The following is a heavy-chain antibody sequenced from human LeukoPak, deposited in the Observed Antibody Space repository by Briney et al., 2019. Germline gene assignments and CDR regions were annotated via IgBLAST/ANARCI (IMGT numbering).Heavy chain of an antibody. V-gene: IGHV3-23*01. CDR3: AKDYDFWSGYYNYFDY. CDR1: GFTFSSYA. D-gene: IGHD3-3*01. CDR2: ISGSGGST. J-gene: IGHJ4*02. Sequence: GGSLRLSCAASGFTFSSYAMSWVRQAPRKGLQWVSAISGSGGSTYYADSVKGRFTISRDNSKNTLYLQMNSLRAEDTAVYYCAKDYDFWSGYYNYFDYWGQGTLVTVSS.